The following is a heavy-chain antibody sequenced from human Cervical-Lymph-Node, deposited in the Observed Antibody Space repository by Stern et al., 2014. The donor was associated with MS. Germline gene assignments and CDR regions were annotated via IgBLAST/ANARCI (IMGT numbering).Heavy chain of an antibody. V-gene: IGHV1-69*01. CDR2: IIPRSGTE. D-gene: IGHD3-22*01. Sequence: VQLVQSGAEVKKPGSPVRVSCKASGGTFTTYAISWVRQAPGQGLEWMGGIIPRSGTEKDAQKFQGRVTITADASTTTAYMELXXXXFDDTAVYYCXXDLSGIGYYDYWGQGTLVAVSS. CDR1: GGTFTTYA. J-gene: IGHJ4*02. CDR3: XXDLSGIGYYDY.